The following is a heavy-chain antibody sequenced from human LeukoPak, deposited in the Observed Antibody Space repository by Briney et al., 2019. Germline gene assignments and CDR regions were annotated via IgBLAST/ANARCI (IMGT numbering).Heavy chain of an antibody. CDR1: GGSISSYY. Sequence: SETLSLTCTVSGGSISSYYWSWIRQPPGKGLEWIGYIYYSGSTNYKPSLKSRVTISVDTSKNQFSLKLSSVTAADTAVYYCARGNYYGSGSYLHYMDVWGKGTTVTVSS. D-gene: IGHD3-10*01. CDR3: ARGNYYGSGSYLHYMDV. V-gene: IGHV4-59*12. J-gene: IGHJ6*03. CDR2: IYYSGST.